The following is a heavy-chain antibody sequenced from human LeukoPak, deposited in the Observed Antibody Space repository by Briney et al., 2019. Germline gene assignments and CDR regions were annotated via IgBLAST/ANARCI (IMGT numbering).Heavy chain of an antibody. Sequence: PGGSLRLSCAASGFTFSSYSMNWVRQAPGKGLEWVSYISSSSSTIYYADSVKGRFTISRDNAKNSLYLQMNSLRAEDTAVYYCARAVAVVFFDYWGQGTLVTVSS. J-gene: IGHJ4*02. CDR3: ARAVAVVFFDY. CDR1: GFTFSSYS. CDR2: ISSSSSTI. V-gene: IGHV3-48*04. D-gene: IGHD6-19*01.